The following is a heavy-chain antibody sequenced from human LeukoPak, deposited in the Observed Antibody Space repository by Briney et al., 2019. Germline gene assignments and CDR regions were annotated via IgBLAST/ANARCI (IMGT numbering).Heavy chain of an antibody. D-gene: IGHD4-11*01. V-gene: IGHV3-48*01. Sequence: QPGGSLRLSCAASGFTFSTYSMNWVRQAPGKGLEWVSYISSSSSTIYYADSVKGRFTISRDNAKNSLYLQMNSLRAEDTAVYYCARETTVTPFDYWGQGTLVTVSS. J-gene: IGHJ4*02. CDR1: GFTFSTYS. CDR3: ARETTVTPFDY. CDR2: ISSSSSTI.